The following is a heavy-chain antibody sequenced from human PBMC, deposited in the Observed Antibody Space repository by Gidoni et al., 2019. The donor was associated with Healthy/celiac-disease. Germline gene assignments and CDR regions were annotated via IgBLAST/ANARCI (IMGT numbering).Heavy chain of an antibody. CDR1: GGSISSYY. CDR2: IYYSGST. Sequence: QVQLQESGPGLVKPSETLSLTCTVSGGSISSYYWSWIRQPPGKGLEWIGYIYYSGSTNYNPSLKSRVTISVDTSKNQFSLKLSSVTAADTAVYYCARDKVVVTAIEAFDIWGQGTMVTVSS. J-gene: IGHJ3*02. D-gene: IGHD2-21*02. CDR3: ARDKVVVTAIEAFDI. V-gene: IGHV4-59*01.